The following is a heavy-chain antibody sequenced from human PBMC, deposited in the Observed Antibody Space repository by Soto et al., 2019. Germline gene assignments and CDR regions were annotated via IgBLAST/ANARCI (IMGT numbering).Heavy chain of an antibody. D-gene: IGHD6-6*01. CDR2: ISGSGGST. CDR3: AKDSDSSHFSNFDY. J-gene: IGHJ4*02. V-gene: IGHV3-23*01. CDR1: GFTFSSYS. Sequence: GGSLRLSCAASGFTFSSYSMSWVRQAPGKGLEWVSAISGSGGSTYYADSVKGRFTISRDNSKNTLYLQMNSLRAEDTAVYYCAKDSDSSHFSNFDYWGQGTLVTVSS.